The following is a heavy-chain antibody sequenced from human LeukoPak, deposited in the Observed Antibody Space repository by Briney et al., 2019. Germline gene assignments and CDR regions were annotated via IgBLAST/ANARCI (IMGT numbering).Heavy chain of an antibody. CDR1: GGSISSSSYY. J-gene: IGHJ4*02. CDR2: IYYSGST. CDR3: ARGRGQLWLLPYRTTHPYFDY. V-gene: IGHV4-39*07. Sequence: SETLSLTCTVSGGSISSSSYYWGWIRQPPGKGLEWIGSIYYSGSTYYNPSLKSRVTISVDTSKNQFSLKLSSVTAADTAVYYCARGRGQLWLLPYRTTHPYFDYWGQGTLVTVSS. D-gene: IGHD5-18*01.